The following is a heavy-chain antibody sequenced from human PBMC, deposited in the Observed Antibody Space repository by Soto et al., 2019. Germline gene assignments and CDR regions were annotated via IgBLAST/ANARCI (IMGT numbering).Heavy chain of an antibody. CDR2: ISPYTGNT. V-gene: IGHV1-18*01. D-gene: IGHD3-16*01. CDR3: VMLDNYVTPTPQDV. J-gene: IGHJ6*02. CDR1: GYIFVNYG. Sequence: QVQLVQSGDEVKKPGASVKVSCKASGYIFVNYGIAWVRQAPGQGLEWMGWISPYTGNTHSATKVQGRLTMTTDTSTSTAYMDLGSLTSDDPAVYYCVMLDNYVTPTPQDVWAQGTTVTVSS.